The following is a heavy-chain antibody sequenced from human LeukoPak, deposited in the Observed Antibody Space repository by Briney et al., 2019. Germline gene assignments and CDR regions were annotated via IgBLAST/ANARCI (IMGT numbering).Heavy chain of an antibody. CDR1: GGSFSGYY. D-gene: IGHD3-10*01. Sequence: SETLSLTCAVYGGSFSGYYWSWIRQPPGKGLEWIGEINHSGSTNYNPSLKSRVTISVDTSKNQFSLRLSSVTAADTAVYYCATTWSGAFDPWGQGTLVTVSS. J-gene: IGHJ5*02. V-gene: IGHV4-34*01. CDR3: ATTWSGAFDP. CDR2: INHSGST.